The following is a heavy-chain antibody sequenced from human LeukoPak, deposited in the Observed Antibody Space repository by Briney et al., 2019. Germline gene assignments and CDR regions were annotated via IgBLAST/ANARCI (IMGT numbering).Heavy chain of an antibody. Sequence: SSETLSLTCTVSGGSISNNNYYWAWIRQPPGKGLECIGSIYYSGSPYYNPSLKSRVSISVDTSKNQFSLRLSSVTAADTAVYYCATWRTAKTGFDYWGQGTLVTVSS. CDR1: GGSISNNNYY. CDR3: ATWRTAKTGFDY. J-gene: IGHJ4*02. V-gene: IGHV4-39*01. D-gene: IGHD1-1*01. CDR2: IYYSGSP.